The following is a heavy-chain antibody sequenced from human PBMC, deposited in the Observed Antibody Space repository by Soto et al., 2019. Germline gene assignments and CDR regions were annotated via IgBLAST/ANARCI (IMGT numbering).Heavy chain of an antibody. D-gene: IGHD5-18*01. V-gene: IGHV3-66*01. CDR2: IYSGGST. J-gene: IGHJ4*02. CDR3: ARNGYTYGGGSFDY. Sequence: EVQLVESGGGLLQPGGSLRLSCAASGVTVSSNDMSWLRHARGKGLEWVSVIYSGGSTYYADSVKGRFTISSDNSKNTLYLQMSSLRAEDTAVYYCARNGYTYGGGSFDYWRPGTLVSVSS. CDR1: GVTVSSND.